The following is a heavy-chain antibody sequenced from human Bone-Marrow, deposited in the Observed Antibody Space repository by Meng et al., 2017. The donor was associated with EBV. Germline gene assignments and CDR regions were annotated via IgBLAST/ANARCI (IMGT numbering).Heavy chain of an antibody. J-gene: IGHJ1*01. V-gene: IGHV4-34*01. CDR1: GESFSAYY. CDR2: ISHAGST. D-gene: IGHD6-19*01. Sequence: WGARLLKPSEPLSLTCPVYGESFSAYYWSWARQSPGKGLEWIGEISHAGSTNYNPSLSSRVTISIDTSKNQFSLRLNSVTAADRGVYYCARYSSGWQKYFQYWDQGTLVTVSS. CDR3: ARYSSGWQKYFQY.